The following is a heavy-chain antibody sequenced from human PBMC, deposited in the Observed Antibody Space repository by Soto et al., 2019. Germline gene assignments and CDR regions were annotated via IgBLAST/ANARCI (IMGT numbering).Heavy chain of an antibody. CDR3: ARQVGRPGYYFGMDV. D-gene: IGHD3-9*01. J-gene: IGHJ6*02. Sequence: SETLSLTCTASGDSISSYYWNWIRQPPGKGLERIGYIYYSGSTNYNPSLKSRVTISVDTSKNQFSLKLSSVSAADTAVYFCARQVGRPGYYFGMDVWGQGTTVTVSS. V-gene: IGHV4-59*08. CDR1: GDSISSYY. CDR2: IYYSGST.